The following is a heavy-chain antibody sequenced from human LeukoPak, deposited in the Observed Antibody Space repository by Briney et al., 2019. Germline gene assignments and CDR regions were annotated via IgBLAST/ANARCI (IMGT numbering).Heavy chain of an antibody. J-gene: IGHJ6*03. CDR2: IYYSGST. Sequence: SETLSLTCTVSGGSISSGGYYWSWIRQHPGKGLEWIGYIYYSGSTYYNPSLKSRVTISVDRSKNQFSLKLSPVTAADTAVYYCAREYGSGSSYYYYYYMDVWGKGTTVTVSS. V-gene: IGHV4-31*03. CDR1: GGSISSGGYY. CDR3: AREYGSGSSYYYYYYMDV. D-gene: IGHD3-10*01.